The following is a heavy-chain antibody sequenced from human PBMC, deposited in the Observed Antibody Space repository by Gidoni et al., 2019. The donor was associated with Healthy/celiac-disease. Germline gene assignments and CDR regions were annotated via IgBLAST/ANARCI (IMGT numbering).Heavy chain of an antibody. V-gene: IGHV3-23*04. J-gene: IGHJ6*03. Sequence: EVQLVESGGGLVQPGGSLRLSCAASGCTSSSYAMSWVRQAPGKGLEWVSAISGSGGSTYYADSVKGRFTISRDNSKNTLYLQMNSLRAEDTAVYYCAKADYGDYDSYYYYMDVWGKGTTVTVSS. CDR3: AKADYGDYDSYYYYMDV. CDR2: ISGSGGST. D-gene: IGHD4-17*01. CDR1: GCTSSSYA.